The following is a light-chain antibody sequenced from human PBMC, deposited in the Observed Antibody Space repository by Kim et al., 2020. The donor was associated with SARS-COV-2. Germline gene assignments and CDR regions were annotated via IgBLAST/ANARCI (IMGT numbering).Light chain of an antibody. CDR2: GAS. CDR1: QSVRTN. V-gene: IGKV3-15*01. J-gene: IGKJ1*01. CDR3: QQYHDWPQT. Sequence: EIVMTQSPATLSVSPGDRATLSCRASQSVRTNIAWYQQKPGQGPRLLIYGASTRATGIPARFSGSASGTGFTLTISSLQSEDFAVYYCQQYHDWPQTFGQGTKVDIK.